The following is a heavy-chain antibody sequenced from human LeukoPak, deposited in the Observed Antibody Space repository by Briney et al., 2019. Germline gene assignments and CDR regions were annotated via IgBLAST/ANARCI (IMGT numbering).Heavy chain of an antibody. V-gene: IGHV1-69*05. D-gene: IGHD4-17*01. J-gene: IGHJ4*02. CDR3: ARDRDYGDHRYFDY. CDR1: GGTFSSYA. CDR2: IIPIFGTA. Sequence: SVKVSCKASGGTFSSYAISWVRQAPGEGLEWMGRIIPIFGTANYAQKFQGRVTITTDESTSTAYMELSSPRSEGTAVYYCARDRDYGDHRYFDYWGQGTLVTVSS.